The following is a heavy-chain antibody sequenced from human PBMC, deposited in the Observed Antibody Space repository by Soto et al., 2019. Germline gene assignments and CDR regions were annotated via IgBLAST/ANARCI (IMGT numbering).Heavy chain of an antibody. J-gene: IGHJ6*02. D-gene: IGHD4-4*01. CDR1: GGSVSSSSYY. CDR2: VYYSGST. CDR3: ASGIGVTTTLYYYYGMDV. V-gene: IGHV4-39*01. Sequence: SETLSLTCTVSGGSVSSSSYYWGWVRQPPGKGLEWIGSVYYSGSTYYNPSLKSRVTISVDTSKNQFSLKLSSVTAADTAVYYCASGIGVTTTLYYYYGMDVWGQGATVTVSS.